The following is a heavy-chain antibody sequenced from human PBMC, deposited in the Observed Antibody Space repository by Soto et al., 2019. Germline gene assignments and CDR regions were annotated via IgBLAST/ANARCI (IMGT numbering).Heavy chain of an antibody. J-gene: IGHJ4*02. Sequence: ASVKVSCKAPADTFTSYYIHWVRQAPGHGLEWMGIINPNGGSTRFAQTFQGRITMTRDTSTSTVYMDLSSLTSEDTAVYYCARADSDQYFDYWGQGTRVTVSS. V-gene: IGHV1-46*01. CDR1: ADTFTSYY. CDR2: INPNGGST. CDR3: ARADSDQYFDY. D-gene: IGHD2-2*01.